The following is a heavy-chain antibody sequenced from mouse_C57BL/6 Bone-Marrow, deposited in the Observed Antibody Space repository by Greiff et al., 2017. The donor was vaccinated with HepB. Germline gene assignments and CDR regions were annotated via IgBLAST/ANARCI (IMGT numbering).Heavy chain of an antibody. D-gene: IGHD2-5*01. J-gene: IGHJ3*01. V-gene: IGHV1-81*01. CDR1: GYTFTSYG. CDR3: AREGYSNYGFAY. Sequence: QVQLKQSGAELARPGASVKLSCKASGYTFTSYGISWVKQSTGQGLEWIGEIYPRSGNTYYNEKFKGKATLTADKSSSTAYMELRSLTSEDSAVYFCAREGYSNYGFAYWGQGTLVTVSA. CDR2: IYPRSGNT.